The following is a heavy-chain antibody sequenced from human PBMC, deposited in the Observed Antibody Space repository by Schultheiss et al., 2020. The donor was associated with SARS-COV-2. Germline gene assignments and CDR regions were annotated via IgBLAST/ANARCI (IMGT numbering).Heavy chain of an antibody. J-gene: IGHJ6*03. CDR1: GGSISSYY. Sequence: SETLSLTCTVSGGSISSYYWSWIRQHPGKGLEWIGYIYYSGSTYYNPSLKSRVTISVDTSKNQFSLKLSSVTAADTAVYYCARGGYSSSSGYYYYYYYMDVWGKGTTVTVSS. D-gene: IGHD6-6*01. V-gene: IGHV4-59*06. CDR2: IYYSGST. CDR3: ARGGYSSSSGYYYYYYYMDV.